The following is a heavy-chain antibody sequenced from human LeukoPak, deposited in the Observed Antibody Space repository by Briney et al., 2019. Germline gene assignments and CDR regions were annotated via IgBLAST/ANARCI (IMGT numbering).Heavy chain of an antibody. V-gene: IGHV1-46*01. J-gene: IGHJ1*01. CDR1: GYTFTSYY. Sequence: ASVKVSCKASGYTFTSYYMHWARQAPGQGLEWMGIINPSGGSTSYAQKFQGRVTMTRDTSTSTVYMELSSLRSEDTAVYYCARTGSYDYVWGSYYPGAEYFQHWGQGTLVTVSS. CDR3: ARTGSYDYVWGSYYPGAEYFQH. CDR2: INPSGGST. D-gene: IGHD3-16*01.